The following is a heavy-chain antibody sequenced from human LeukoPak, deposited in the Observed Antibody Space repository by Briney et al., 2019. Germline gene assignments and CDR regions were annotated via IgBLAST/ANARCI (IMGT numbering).Heavy chain of an antibody. V-gene: IGHV3-21*01. CDR3: GRAYCSGGSCRRPVAGLDY. CDR1: GFTFSSYS. Sequence: PGGSLRLSCAASGFTFSSYSMNWVRQAPGKGLEWVSSISSSSSYIYYADSVKGRFTISRDNAKNSLYLQMNSLRAEDTAVYYCGRAYCSGGSCRRPVAGLDYWGQGTLVTVSS. CDR2: ISSSSSYI. J-gene: IGHJ4*02. D-gene: IGHD2-15*01.